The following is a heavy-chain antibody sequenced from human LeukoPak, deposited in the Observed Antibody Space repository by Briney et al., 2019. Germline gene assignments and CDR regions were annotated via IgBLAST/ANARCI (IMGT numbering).Heavy chain of an antibody. CDR1: GGSVSRGGYY. Sequence: PSETLSLTCTVSGGSVSRGGYYWGWIRQPPGKGLEWIGNIYYSGSTFYNPSLKSRVTISVDTSKNQFSLKLSSVTAADTAVYYCARQLGYCSSTTCYKYFDYWGQGTLVTVSS. D-gene: IGHD2-2*02. CDR3: ARQLGYCSSTTCYKYFDY. J-gene: IGHJ4*02. V-gene: IGHV4-39*01. CDR2: IYYSGST.